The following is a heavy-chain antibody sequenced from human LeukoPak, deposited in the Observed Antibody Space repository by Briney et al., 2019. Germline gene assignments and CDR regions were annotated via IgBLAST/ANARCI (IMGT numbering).Heavy chain of an antibody. D-gene: IGHD3-3*01. CDR2: ISGSGGST. CDR1: GFTFSSYA. Sequence: AGGSLRLSCAASGFTFSSYAMSWVRQAPGKGLEWVSAISGSGGSTYYADSVKGRFTISRDNSKNTLYLQMNSLRAEDTAVYYCARDRDFWSGYSHWGQGTLVTVSS. V-gene: IGHV3-23*01. J-gene: IGHJ4*02. CDR3: ARDRDFWSGYSH.